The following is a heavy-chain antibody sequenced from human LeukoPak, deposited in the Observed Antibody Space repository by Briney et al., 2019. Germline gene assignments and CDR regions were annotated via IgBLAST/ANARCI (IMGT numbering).Heavy chain of an antibody. CDR1: GGSISSYY. CDR2: IYYSGST. V-gene: IGHV4-59*12. D-gene: IGHD3-10*01. CDR3: ARLSLLWFGKVDY. J-gene: IGHJ4*02. Sequence: SETLSLTCTVSGGSISSYYWSWIRQPPGKGLEWIGYIYYSGSTNYNPSLKSRVTISVDTSKNQFSLKLSSVTAADTAVYYCARLSLLWFGKVDYWGQGTLVTVSS.